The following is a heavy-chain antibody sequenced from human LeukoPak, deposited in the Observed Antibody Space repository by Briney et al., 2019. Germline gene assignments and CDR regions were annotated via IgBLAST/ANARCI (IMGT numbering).Heavy chain of an antibody. D-gene: IGHD2-8*02. CDR1: GFTVSSKY. Sequence: PGGSLRLSCAASGFTVSSKYMSWVRQAPGKGLEWVSVIYSGGSTYYADSVKGRFTISRDNSKNTLYLQMNSLRAEDTAVYYCARAPGTGHDGLDIWGQGTTVTVSS. J-gene: IGHJ3*02. CDR3: ARAPGTGHDGLDI. V-gene: IGHV3-53*01. CDR2: IYSGGST.